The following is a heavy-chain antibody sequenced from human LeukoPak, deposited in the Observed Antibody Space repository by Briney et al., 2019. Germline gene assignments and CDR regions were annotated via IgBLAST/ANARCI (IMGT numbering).Heavy chain of an antibody. CDR1: GGSISSGSYY. CDR3: ARGTVAGNVVGVDY. CDR2: IYTSGST. Sequence: SQTLSLTCTVSGGSISSGSYYWSWIRQPAGKGLEWIGRIYTSGSTNYNPSLKSRVTISVDTSKNQFSLKLSSVTAADTAVYYCARGTVAGNVVGVDYWGQGTLVTVSS. D-gene: IGHD6-19*01. V-gene: IGHV4-61*02. J-gene: IGHJ4*02.